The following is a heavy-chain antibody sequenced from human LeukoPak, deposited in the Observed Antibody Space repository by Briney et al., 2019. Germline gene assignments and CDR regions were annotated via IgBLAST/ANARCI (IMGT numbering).Heavy chain of an antibody. V-gene: IGHV3-30*03. CDR3: ARDPPGIAASGTYY. CDR1: GFTFSSYG. D-gene: IGHD6-13*01. J-gene: IGHJ4*02. Sequence: GGSLRLSCAASGFTFSSYGMHWVRQAPGKGLEWVAVISYDGSNKYYADSVRGRFTISRDSSKNTLFLQMNSLRVEDTAVYYCARDPPGIAASGTYYWGQGTLVTVSS. CDR2: ISYDGSNK.